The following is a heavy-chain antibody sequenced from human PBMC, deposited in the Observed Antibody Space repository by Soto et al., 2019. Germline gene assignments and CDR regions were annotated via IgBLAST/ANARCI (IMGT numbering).Heavy chain of an antibody. J-gene: IGHJ4*02. Sequence: GGSLRLSCAASGFTFSSYGMHWVRQSPGKGLEWVAVISYDGSNKYYADSVKGRFTISRDNSKNTLYLQMNSLRAEDTAVYYCARLGPGDYFDYWGQGTLVTVSS. CDR2: ISYDGSNK. V-gene: IGHV3-30*03. CDR3: ARLGPGDYFDY. D-gene: IGHD4-17*01. CDR1: GFTFSSYG.